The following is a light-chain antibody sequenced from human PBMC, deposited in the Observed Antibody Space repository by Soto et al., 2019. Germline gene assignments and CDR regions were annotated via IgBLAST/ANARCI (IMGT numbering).Light chain of an antibody. V-gene: IGLV2-14*03. CDR2: GVS. CDR1: SSDVGGYNH. Sequence: QSALTQPASVSGSPGQSITISCTGTSSDVGGYNHVSWYQHHPGKAPKLMIYGVSNRPSGVSNRFSGSKSGNTASLTISGLQAEDEADYYGHSYTGSGTRVFGTGTKVTVL. CDR3: HSYTGSGTRV. J-gene: IGLJ1*01.